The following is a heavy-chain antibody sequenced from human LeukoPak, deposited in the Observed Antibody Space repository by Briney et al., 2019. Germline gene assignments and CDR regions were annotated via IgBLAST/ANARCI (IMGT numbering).Heavy chain of an antibody. CDR2: IYYSGTT. V-gene: IGHV4-39*01. J-gene: IGHJ4*02. D-gene: IGHD6-6*01. CDR1: GGSISGSNYY. Sequence: SETLSLTCTVSGGSISGSNYYWGWIRQPPGKGLEWIGSIYYSGTTYYNPSLKSRVTISVGTSKNQFSLEVTSMTAADTAVYYCARHSSAARPNFDYWGQGTLVTVSS. CDR3: ARHSSAARPNFDY.